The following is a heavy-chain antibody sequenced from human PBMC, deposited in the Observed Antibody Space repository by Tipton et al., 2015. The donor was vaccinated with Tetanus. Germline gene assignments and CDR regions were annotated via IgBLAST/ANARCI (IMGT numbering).Heavy chain of an antibody. CDR3: AREQWLYPYYYYGMDV. CDR2: IYYNGST. CDR1: GGSISSYY. Sequence: TLSLTCTVSGGSISSYYWSWIRQPPGKGLEWIGYIYYNGSTNYNPSLKSRVTISVDTSKNQFSLKLSSVTAADTAVYYCAREQWLYPYYYYGMDVWGQGTTVTVSS. D-gene: IGHD6-19*01. V-gene: IGHV4-59*01. J-gene: IGHJ6*02.